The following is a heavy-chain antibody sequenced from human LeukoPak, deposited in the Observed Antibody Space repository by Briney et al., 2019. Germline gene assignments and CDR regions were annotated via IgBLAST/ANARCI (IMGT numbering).Heavy chain of an antibody. CDR3: ARRGGSSWYRPNWFDP. D-gene: IGHD6-13*01. CDR1: GFTFSSYA. V-gene: IGHV3-23*01. J-gene: IGHJ5*02. Sequence: PGGSLRLSCAASGFTFSSYAMSWVRQAPGKGLEWVSAISGSGGSTYYADSVKGRFTISRDNSKNTLYLQMNSLRAEDTAVYYCARRGGSSWYRPNWFDPWGQGTLVTVSS. CDR2: ISGSGGST.